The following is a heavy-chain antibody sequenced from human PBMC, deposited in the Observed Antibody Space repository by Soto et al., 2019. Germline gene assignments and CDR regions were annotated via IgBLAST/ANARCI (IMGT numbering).Heavy chain of an antibody. Sequence: EVQLVESGGSLVQPGGSLRLSCAASGFTVSSNYMSWVRQAPGKGLEWVSVIYSGGSTYYADSVKGRFTISRHNSKSTLYLPMNILRAEDTAVYYCARAYSSSWYPHWYFDLWGRGTLVTVSS. CDR1: GFTVSSNY. V-gene: IGHV3-53*04. J-gene: IGHJ2*01. CDR2: IYSGGST. CDR3: ARAYSSSWYPHWYFDL. D-gene: IGHD6-13*01.